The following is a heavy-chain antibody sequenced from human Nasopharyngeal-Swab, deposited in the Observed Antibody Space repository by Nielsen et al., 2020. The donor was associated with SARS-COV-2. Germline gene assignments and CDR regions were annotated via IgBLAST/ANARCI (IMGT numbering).Heavy chain of an antibody. CDR1: GGTFSSYA. J-gene: IGHJ6*02. CDR2: ISAYNGNT. V-gene: IGHV1-18*01. CDR3: ARENVHHYYGMDV. Sequence: ASVKVSCKASGGTFSSYAISWVRQAPGQGLEWMGWISAYNGNTNYAQKLQGRVTMTTDTSTSTAYMELRSLRSDDTAVYYCARENVHHYYGMDVWGQGTTVTVSS.